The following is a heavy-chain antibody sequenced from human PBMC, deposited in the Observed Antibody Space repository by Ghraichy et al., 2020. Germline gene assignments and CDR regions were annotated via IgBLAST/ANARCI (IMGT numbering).Heavy chain of an antibody. CDR1: GFTFDDYA. D-gene: IGHD3-3*01. CDR3: AKDISTGAFGVVSVPDY. CDR2: ISWNSGSI. J-gene: IGHJ4*02. Sequence: GGSLRLSCAASGFTFDDYAMHWVRQAPGKGLEWVSGISWNSGSIGYADSVKGRFTISRDNAKNSLYLQMNSLRAEDTALYYCAKDISTGAFGVVSVPDYWGQGTLVTVSS. V-gene: IGHV3-9*01.